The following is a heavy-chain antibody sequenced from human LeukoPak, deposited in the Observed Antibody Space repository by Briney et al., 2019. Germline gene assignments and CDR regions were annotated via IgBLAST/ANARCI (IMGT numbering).Heavy chain of an antibody. J-gene: IGHJ6*02. V-gene: IGHV1-18*01. D-gene: IGHD6-13*01. Sequence: ASVKVSCKASGYTFTSYDITWVRQAPGQGLEWMGWISVYNGNTNYAQKLQGRVTMTTDASTSTAYMELRSLRSDDTAVYYCARPRDSSSHLYGIDVWGQGTTVTVSS. CDR1: GYTFTSYD. CDR2: ISVYNGNT. CDR3: ARPRDSSSHLYGIDV.